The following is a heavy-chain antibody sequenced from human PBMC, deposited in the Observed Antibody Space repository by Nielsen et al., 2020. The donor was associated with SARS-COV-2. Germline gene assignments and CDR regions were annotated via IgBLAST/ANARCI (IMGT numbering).Heavy chain of an antibody. Sequence: GSLRLSCAASGFTFSNAWMTWVRQAPGRGLEWVGRIQSKTDGRTTDYAAPVKGRFTISRDDSKNTLYLQMNSLKTEDTAVYYCTTAPELELIPFDYWGQGTLVTVSS. J-gene: IGHJ4*02. D-gene: IGHD1-1*01. V-gene: IGHV3-15*01. CDR3: TTAPELELIPFDY. CDR2: IQSKTDGRTT. CDR1: GFTFSNAW.